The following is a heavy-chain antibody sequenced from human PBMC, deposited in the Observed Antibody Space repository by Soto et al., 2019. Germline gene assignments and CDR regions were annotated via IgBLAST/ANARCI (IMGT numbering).Heavy chain of an antibody. CDR3: ARIRFFDYYYMGI. J-gene: IGHJ6*03. CDR2: SYYSGST. CDR1: GSSISSYY. Sequence: QVQLPESAPGLVTPSETLALLRSVSGSSISSYYWSWLRQRPGKGLECIVYSYYSGSTNYNPSLKSRVTISVDTHYKPSSLKLSTVPAVYTSASYCARIRFFDYYYMGILGKVTTVTVSS. V-gene: IGHV4-59*01. D-gene: IGHD3-3*01.